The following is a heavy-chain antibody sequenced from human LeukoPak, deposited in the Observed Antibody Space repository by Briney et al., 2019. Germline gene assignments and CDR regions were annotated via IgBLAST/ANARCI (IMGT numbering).Heavy chain of an antibody. CDR2: VRFDGSNK. CDR3: AKDRSRDGYDAFDL. CDR1: GFTFSTYG. D-gene: IGHD5-24*01. Sequence: GGSLRLSCVASGFTFSTYGIHWVRQAPGKGLEWVAFVRFDGSNKYYADSVKGRFTISRDNSKNTLYVQMNSLRAEGTAVYYCAKDRSRDGYDAFDLWGQGTMVSVSS. V-gene: IGHV3-30*02. J-gene: IGHJ3*01.